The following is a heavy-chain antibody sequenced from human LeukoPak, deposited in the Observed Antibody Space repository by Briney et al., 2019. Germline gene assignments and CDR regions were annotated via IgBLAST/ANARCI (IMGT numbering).Heavy chain of an antibody. CDR2: IKEDGTTK. CDR3: ARDRAYSCFDL. J-gene: IGHJ5*02. Sequence: GGSLRLSCAASGFTFSSSWMAWVRQAPGKGLERLANIKEDGTTKNYIDSVKGWFTISRDNAKNSLYLQMNSLRAGDTAVYFCARDRAYSCFDLWGQGILVTVAS. V-gene: IGHV3-7*04. CDR1: GFTFSSSW.